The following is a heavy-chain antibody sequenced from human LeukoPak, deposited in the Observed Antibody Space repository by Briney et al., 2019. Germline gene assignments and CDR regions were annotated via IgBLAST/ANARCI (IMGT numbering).Heavy chain of an antibody. CDR2: INHSGST. V-gene: IGHV4-34*01. D-gene: IGHD4-17*01. Sequence: SETLSLTCAVYGGSFSGYYWSWIRQPPGKGLEWIGEINHSGSTNYNPSLKSRVTISVDTSKNQFSLKLSSVTAADTAVYYCARARGAYGDYQNNWFDPWGQGTLVTVSS. J-gene: IGHJ5*02. CDR1: GGSFSGYY. CDR3: ARARGAYGDYQNNWFDP.